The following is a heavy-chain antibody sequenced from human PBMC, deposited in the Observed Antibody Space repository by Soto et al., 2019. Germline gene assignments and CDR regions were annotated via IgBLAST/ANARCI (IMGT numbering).Heavy chain of an antibody. D-gene: IGHD1-26*01. V-gene: IGHV3-73*02. CDR3: TRSGGSYSFGY. CDR2: IRSKTHNYAT. CDR1: GFTLSGSA. Sequence: EVQLVESGGGLVQPGESLKLSCAASGFTLSGSAVHWVRQASGKGLEWVGRIRSKTHNYATDYIASVKGRFTMSRDDSNNTAYLQMNGLKTDDTAVYYCTRSGGSYSFGYWVQGTLVTVSS. J-gene: IGHJ4*02.